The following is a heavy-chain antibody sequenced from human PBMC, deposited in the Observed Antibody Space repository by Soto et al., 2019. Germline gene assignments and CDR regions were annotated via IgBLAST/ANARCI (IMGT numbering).Heavy chain of an antibody. Sequence: QVQLVQSGDEVKKPGASVKVSCKASGYTFTNYGISWVRQAPGQGLEWMGWISPYNGNTKYPQKLQCRVTMTTDTSTRTSYMELRSLRSADTAVYFCARDGDRCTSTRCSPWPDTHFDLWGRGTLVTVS. CDR2: ISPYNGNT. D-gene: IGHD2-2*01. J-gene: IGHJ2*01. CDR3: ARDGDRCTSTRCSPWPDTHFDL. V-gene: IGHV1-18*01. CDR1: GYTFTNYG.